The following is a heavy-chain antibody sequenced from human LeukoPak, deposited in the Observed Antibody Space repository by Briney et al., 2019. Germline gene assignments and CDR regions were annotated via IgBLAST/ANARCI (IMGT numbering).Heavy chain of an antibody. J-gene: IGHJ4*02. Sequence: GGSLRLSCAASGFTFSSYAMSWVRQAPGKGLEWVSAISGSGGSTYYADSVKGRFTISRDNSKNTMYLQMNSLRAEETDVYYCAKDTRIAVAGTRGYWGQGTLVTVSS. CDR2: ISGSGGST. D-gene: IGHD6-19*01. V-gene: IGHV3-23*01. CDR3: AKDTRIAVAGTRGY. CDR1: GFTFSSYA.